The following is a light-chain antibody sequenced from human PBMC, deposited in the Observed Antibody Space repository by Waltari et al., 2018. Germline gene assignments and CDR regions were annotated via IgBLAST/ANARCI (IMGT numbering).Light chain of an antibody. CDR2: DFM. J-gene: IGLJ1*01. V-gene: IGLV2-14*03. CDR1: SSDVGGYNY. Sequence: QSALTQPASVSGSPGQSITISCTGTSSDVGGYNYVSWYQQRPSKGPKLMTYDFMNRPKGVPNRYAGYKSGNTASLTISGLQAEDEADYYYSSYTSSNSYVFGTGTKVTVL. CDR3: SSYTSSNSYV.